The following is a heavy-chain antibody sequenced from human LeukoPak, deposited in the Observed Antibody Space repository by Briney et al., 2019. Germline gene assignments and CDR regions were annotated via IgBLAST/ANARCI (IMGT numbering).Heavy chain of an antibody. CDR1: GGTFSSYA. V-gene: IGHV1-69*13. D-gene: IGHD5-12*01. J-gene: IGHJ4*02. CDR2: IIPIFGTA. Sequence: SVKVSCKASGGTFSSYAISWVRQAPGQGLEWMGGIIPIFGTANYAQKFQGRVTITAGESTSTAYMELSSLRSEDTAVYYCASRGYSGYARFGFEYYFDYWGQGTLVTVSS. CDR3: ASRGYSGYARFGFEYYFDY.